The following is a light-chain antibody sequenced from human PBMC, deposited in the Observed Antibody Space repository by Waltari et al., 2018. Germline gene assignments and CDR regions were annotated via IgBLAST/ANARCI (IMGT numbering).Light chain of an antibody. Sequence: DIQMTQSPSSLSASVGDRVTISCQASRDINNFLNWYQQKPGKAPKLLIYDASNLEIGVPSRFSGRGSGTHFTFTIISLQPEDVATYYCQQYDDFPPYIFGQGTKVEIK. CDR1: RDINNF. V-gene: IGKV1-33*01. CDR3: QQYDDFPPYI. CDR2: DAS. J-gene: IGKJ2*01.